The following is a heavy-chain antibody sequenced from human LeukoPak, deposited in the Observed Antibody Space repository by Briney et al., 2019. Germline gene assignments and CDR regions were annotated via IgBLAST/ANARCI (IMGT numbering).Heavy chain of an antibody. J-gene: IGHJ5*02. CDR3: ANSSSWYAGQRWFDP. V-gene: IGHV1-69*13. CDR1: GGTFSSYA. CDR2: IIPIFGTA. D-gene: IGHD6-13*01. Sequence: GASVKVSCKASGGTFSSYAISWVRQAPGQGLEWMGGIIPIFGTANYAHKFQGRVTITADETTSTASMKLSSLRSEDTAVYYCANSSSWYAGQRWFDPWGQGTLVTVSS.